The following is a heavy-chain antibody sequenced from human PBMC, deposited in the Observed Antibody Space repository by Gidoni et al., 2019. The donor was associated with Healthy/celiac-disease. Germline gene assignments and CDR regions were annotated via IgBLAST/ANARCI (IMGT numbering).Heavy chain of an antibody. J-gene: IGHJ3*02. Sequence: ARMGVSWIRQPPGKALEWLAHIFSNDEKSYSTSLKSRLTISKDTSKSQVVRTMTNMDPVDTATYYFSLGFFDGGAFDIWGQGTMVTVSS. CDR1: ARMG. V-gene: IGHV2-26*01. D-gene: IGHD3-3*01. CDR2: IFSNDEK. CDR3: SLGFFDGGAFDI.